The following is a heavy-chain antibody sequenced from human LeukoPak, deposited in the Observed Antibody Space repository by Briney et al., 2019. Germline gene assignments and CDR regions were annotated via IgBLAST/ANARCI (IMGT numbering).Heavy chain of an antibody. CDR1: GGSISSYY. V-gene: IGHV4-59*01. D-gene: IGHD6-13*01. Sequence: SETLSLTCTVSGGSISSYYWRWIRQPPGKGLEWIGYIYYSGSTNYNPSLKSRVTISVDTSKNQFSLKLSSVTAADTAVYYCARGGTAAGFDYWGQGTLVTVSS. CDR2: IYYSGST. J-gene: IGHJ4*02. CDR3: ARGGTAAGFDY.